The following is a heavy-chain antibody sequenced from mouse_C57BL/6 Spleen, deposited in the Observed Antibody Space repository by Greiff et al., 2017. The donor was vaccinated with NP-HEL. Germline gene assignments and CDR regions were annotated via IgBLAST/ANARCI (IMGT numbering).Heavy chain of an antibody. CDR1: GFTFSDYY. CDR2: INYDGSST. V-gene: IGHV5-16*01. CDR3: ARAYGNSPYAMDY. J-gene: IGHJ4*01. D-gene: IGHD2-1*01. Sequence: EVKLVESEGGLVQPGSSMKLSCTASGFTFSDYYMAWVRQVPEKGLEWVANINYDGSSTYYLDSLKSRFIISRDNAKNILYLQMSSLKSEDTATYYCARAYGNSPYAMDYWGQGTSVTVSS.